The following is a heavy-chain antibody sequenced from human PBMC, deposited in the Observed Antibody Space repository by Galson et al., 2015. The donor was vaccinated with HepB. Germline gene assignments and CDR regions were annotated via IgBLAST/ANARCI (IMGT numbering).Heavy chain of an antibody. CDR3: AKDRRGEDGHPFDQ. Sequence: SLRLSCAASGFTFSTYAMSWVRQTPGKGLEWISTIGDSTYYAGSVKGRFTISRDNSRNTLYLQMSSLRDEDTAIYYCAKDRRGEDGHPFDQWGRGTLVTVSS. D-gene: IGHD3-10*01. J-gene: IGHJ4*01. CDR1: GFTFSTYA. V-gene: IGHV3-23*01. CDR2: IGDST.